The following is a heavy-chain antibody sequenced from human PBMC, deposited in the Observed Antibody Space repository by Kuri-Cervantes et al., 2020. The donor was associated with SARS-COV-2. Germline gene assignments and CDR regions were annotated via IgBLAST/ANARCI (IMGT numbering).Heavy chain of an antibody. CDR2: IYHSGST. V-gene: IGHV4-38-2*01. D-gene: IGHD3-22*01. J-gene: IGHJ2*01. CDR1: GYSISSGYY. Sequence: SETLSLTCAVSGYSISSGYYWGWIRQPPGKGLEWIGSIYHSGSTYYNPSLKRRVTISVDTSKNQFSLKLSSVTAADTAVYYCARVWYYDSSGHQWYFDLWGRGTLVTVSS. CDR3: ARVWYYDSSGHQWYFDL.